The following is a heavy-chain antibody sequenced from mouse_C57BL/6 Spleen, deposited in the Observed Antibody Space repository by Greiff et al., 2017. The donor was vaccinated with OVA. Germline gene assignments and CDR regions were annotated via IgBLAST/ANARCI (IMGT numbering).Heavy chain of an antibody. D-gene: IGHD1-1*01. J-gene: IGHJ2*01. CDR3: ARGTYYYGSSYFDY. CDR2: IYPGDGYT. Sequence: QVQLQQSGPELVKPGASVKISCQASGYAFRSSWMNWVQQRPGKGLEWIGRIYPGDGYTNYNGKFKGKATLTADKSSSTAYMQLSSLTSEDSAVYFCARGTYYYGSSYFDYWGPGTTLTVSS. V-gene: IGHV1-82*01. CDR1: GYAFRSSW.